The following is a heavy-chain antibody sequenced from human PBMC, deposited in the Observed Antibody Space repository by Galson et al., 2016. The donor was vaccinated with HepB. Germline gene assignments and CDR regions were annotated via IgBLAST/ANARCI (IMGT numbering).Heavy chain of an antibody. CDR3: ARDRRQNYPFFDS. J-gene: IGHJ4*02. CDR1: GFSFSSYS. CDR2: ISRTGGTF. V-gene: IGHV3-48*02. Sequence: SLRLSCAASGFSFSSYSMDWVRRAPGKGLEWVSSISRTGGTFYYADSVKGRFTISRDNAKNLLYLQRNSLRDEDQAVYYCARDRRQNYPFFDSWGQGTPITVSS. D-gene: IGHD1-7*01.